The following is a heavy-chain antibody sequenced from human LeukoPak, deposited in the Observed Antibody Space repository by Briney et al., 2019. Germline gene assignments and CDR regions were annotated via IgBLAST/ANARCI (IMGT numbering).Heavy chain of an antibody. CDR2: IYYSGST. CDR3: ARVRGYGLGSYIDP. Sequence: SETLSLTCTVSGGSISTYYWSWIRQPPGKGLEWIGYIYYSGSTNYNPSLKSRVTISADTSKNQFSLKLTSVTAADTAVYYCARVRGYGLGSYIDPWGQGTLVTVSS. J-gene: IGHJ5*02. V-gene: IGHV4-59*01. CDR1: GGSISTYY. D-gene: IGHD3-10*01.